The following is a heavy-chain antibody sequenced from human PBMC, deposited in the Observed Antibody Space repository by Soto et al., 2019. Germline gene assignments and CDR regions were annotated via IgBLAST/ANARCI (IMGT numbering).Heavy chain of an antibody. D-gene: IGHD6-13*01. J-gene: IGHJ2*01. Sequence: QVQLVQSGAEVKKPGASVKVSCKASGYTFTSYDINWVRQATGQGLEWMGWMNPNSGNPGYAQKFQGRVTMTRNTSISTAYMELRSLGSEDTAVYYCARRGIAAAGYYYYYYFDLWGRGTLVTVSS. CDR1: GYTFTSYD. CDR3: ARRGIAAAGYYYYYYFDL. CDR2: MNPNSGNP. V-gene: IGHV1-8*01.